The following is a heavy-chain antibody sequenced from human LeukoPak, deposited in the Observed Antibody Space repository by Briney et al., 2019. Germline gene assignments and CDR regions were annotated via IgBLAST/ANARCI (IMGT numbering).Heavy chain of an antibody. D-gene: IGHD3-22*01. V-gene: IGHV1-18*01. CDR3: ARNYYDSSGYYLPDFDY. J-gene: IGHJ4*02. Sequence: ASVEVSCKASGYTFTSYGISWVRQAPGQGLEWMGWTSAYNGNTNYAQKLQGRVTMTTDTSTSTAYMELRSLRSDDTAVYYCARNYYDSSGYYLPDFDYWGQGTLVTVSS. CDR2: TSAYNGNT. CDR1: GYTFTSYG.